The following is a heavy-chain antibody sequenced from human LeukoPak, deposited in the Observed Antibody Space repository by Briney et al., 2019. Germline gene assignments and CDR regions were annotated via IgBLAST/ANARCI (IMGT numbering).Heavy chain of an antibody. Sequence: SETLSLTCTVSGASISTYYWSWIRQPPGKGLEGIGYIYSSGNTNYNPSLKGRVTISVDTSKNQFSLKLSSVTAADTAMYYCARDPQGWVRFDSWGQGILVTVSS. CDR1: GASISTYY. CDR3: ARDPQGWVRFDS. V-gene: IGHV4-59*01. D-gene: IGHD6-19*01. CDR2: IYSSGNT. J-gene: IGHJ4*02.